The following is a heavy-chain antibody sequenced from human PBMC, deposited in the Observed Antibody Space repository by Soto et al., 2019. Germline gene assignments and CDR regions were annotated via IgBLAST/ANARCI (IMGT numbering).Heavy chain of an antibody. CDR3: ARDTGDGTFDF. J-gene: IGHJ4*02. V-gene: IGHV1-3*01. CDR2: INAGYGNT. Sequence: QVHLVQSGAEVRKSGASVKVSCKASGYTFSSYAMHWVRQAPGQSLEWMGWINAGYGNTKSSQKFQDRVTISRDTSASTAYMELTSLRSEDTAVYYCARDTGDGTFDFWGQGTLVTVSS. CDR1: GYTFSSYA. D-gene: IGHD7-27*01.